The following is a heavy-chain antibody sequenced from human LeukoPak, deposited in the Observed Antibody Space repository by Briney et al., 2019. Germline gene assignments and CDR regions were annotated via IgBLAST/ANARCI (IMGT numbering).Heavy chain of an antibody. D-gene: IGHD3-10*01. CDR1: GFTFSTYG. CDR2: ISGSAATT. V-gene: IGHV3-23*01. CDR3: AKRGPGSPQSGKYYFDY. Sequence: PGGSLRLSCAASGFTFSTYGMTWVRQAPGKGLEGVSAISGSAATTFYADSVKGRFTISRDNSKNTLYLQMNSLRAEDTAVYYCAKRGPGSPQSGKYYFDYWGQGTLVTVSS. J-gene: IGHJ4*02.